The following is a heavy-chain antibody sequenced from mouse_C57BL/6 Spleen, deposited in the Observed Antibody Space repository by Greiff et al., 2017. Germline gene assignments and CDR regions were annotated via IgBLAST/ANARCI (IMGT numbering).Heavy chain of an antibody. CDR3: ARELAY. J-gene: IGHJ3*01. CDR2: INPNNGGT. V-gene: IGHV1-26*01. CDR1: GYTFTDYY. Sequence: VQLQQSGPELVKPGASVKISCKASGYTFTDYYMNWVKQSHGKSLEWIGDINPNNGGTSYNQKFKGKATLTVDKSSSTAYMELRSLTSEGSAVYYCARELAYWGQGTLVTVSA.